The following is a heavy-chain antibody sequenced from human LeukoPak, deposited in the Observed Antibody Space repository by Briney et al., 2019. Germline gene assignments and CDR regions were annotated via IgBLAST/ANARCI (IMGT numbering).Heavy chain of an antibody. V-gene: IGHV3-30-3*01. CDR1: GFTFSSYA. Sequence: GGSLRLSCAASGFTFSSYAMHWVRQAPGKGLEWVAVISYDGSNKYYADSVKGRFTIPRDNSKNTLYLQMNSLRAEDTAVYYCARYYGDYVGDAFDIWGQGTMVTVSS. CDR2: ISYDGSNK. CDR3: ARYYGDYVGDAFDI. D-gene: IGHD4-17*01. J-gene: IGHJ3*02.